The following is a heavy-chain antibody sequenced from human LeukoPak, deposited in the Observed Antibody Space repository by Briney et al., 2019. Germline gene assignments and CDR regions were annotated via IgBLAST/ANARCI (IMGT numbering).Heavy chain of an antibody. J-gene: IGHJ6*04. CDR2: ISSSGSTI. CDR1: GFTFSSYA. Sequence: PGGSLRLSCAASGFTFSSYAMSWVRQAPGKGLEWVSYISSSGSTIYYADSVKGRFTISRDNAKNSLYLQMNSLRAEDTAVYYCARPVNYGGYDYYYYGMDVWGKGTTVTVSS. CDR3: ARPVNYGGYDYYYYGMDV. V-gene: IGHV3-48*03. D-gene: IGHD5-12*01.